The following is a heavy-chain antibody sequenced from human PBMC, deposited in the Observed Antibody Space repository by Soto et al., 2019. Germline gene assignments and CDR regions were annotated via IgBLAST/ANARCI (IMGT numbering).Heavy chain of an antibody. CDR3: ARAGTYYGSGSVHNPSATYYYYYGMDV. Sequence: QVQLQESGPGLVKPSQTLSLTCTVSGGSISSGGYYWSWIRQHPGKGLEWIGYIYYSGSTYYNPSLKSRVTISVDTSKNQFSLKLSSVTAADTAVYYCARAGTYYGSGSVHNPSATYYYYYGMDVWGQGTTVTVSS. D-gene: IGHD3-10*01. CDR1: GGSISSGGYY. J-gene: IGHJ6*02. CDR2: IYYSGST. V-gene: IGHV4-31*03.